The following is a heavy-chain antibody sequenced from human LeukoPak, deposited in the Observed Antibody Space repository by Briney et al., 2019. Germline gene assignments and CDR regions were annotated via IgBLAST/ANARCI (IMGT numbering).Heavy chain of an antibody. J-gene: IGHJ4*02. V-gene: IGHV5-51*01. Sequence: GESLQISCKGSGYSFSTYWIAWVRKMPGKGLEWMGIIYPGDSDTRYSPSFQGQFTISADKSISTAYLQWSSLKASDSAIYSCAGAAAGTAIDSWGQGTLVTVSS. D-gene: IGHD6-13*01. CDR3: AGAAAGTAIDS. CDR2: IYPGDSDT. CDR1: GYSFSTYW.